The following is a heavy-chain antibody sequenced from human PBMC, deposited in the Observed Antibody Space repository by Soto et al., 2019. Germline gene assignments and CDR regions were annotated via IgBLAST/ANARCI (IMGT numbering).Heavy chain of an antibody. CDR3: ARDQPSAGTFDY. CDR2: INAGNGNT. J-gene: IGHJ4*02. CDR1: GYTFTSYA. D-gene: IGHD6-19*01. Sequence: VKVSCKASGYTFTSYAMHWVRQAPGQRLEWMGWINAGNGNTKYSQKFQGRVTITRDTSASTAYMELSSLRSEDTAVYYCARDQPSAGTFDYWGQGTLVTVSS. V-gene: IGHV1-3*01.